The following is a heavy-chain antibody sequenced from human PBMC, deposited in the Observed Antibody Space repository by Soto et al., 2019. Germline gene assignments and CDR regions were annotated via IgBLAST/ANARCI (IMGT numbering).Heavy chain of an antibody. CDR3: AHSSKRITIFGHIYNWFDP. D-gene: IGHD3-3*01. Sequence: SGPTLVNPTPTLTLTCTFSGFSLSTSGVGVGWIRQPPGKALEWLALIYWDDDKRYSPSLKSRLTITKDTSKNQVVLTMTNMDPVDTATYYCAHSSKRITIFGHIYNWFDPWGQGTLVTVSS. V-gene: IGHV2-5*02. J-gene: IGHJ5*02. CDR1: GFSLSTSGVG. CDR2: IYWDDDK.